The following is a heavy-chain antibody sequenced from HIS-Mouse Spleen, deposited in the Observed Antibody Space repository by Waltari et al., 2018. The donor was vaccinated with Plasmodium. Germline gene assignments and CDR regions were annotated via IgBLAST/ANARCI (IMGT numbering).Heavy chain of an antibody. Sequence: QVQLVQSGAEVKKPGASVTVSCTASGYPFTSYYMHWVRQAPGQGLEWMGIINPSGGSTSYAQKFQGRVTMTRDTSTSTVYMELSSLRSEDTAVYYCARDWNPAYFDYWGQGTLVTVSS. V-gene: IGHV1-46*03. CDR3: ARDWNPAYFDY. D-gene: IGHD1-1*01. CDR1: GYPFTSYY. J-gene: IGHJ4*02. CDR2: INPSGGST.